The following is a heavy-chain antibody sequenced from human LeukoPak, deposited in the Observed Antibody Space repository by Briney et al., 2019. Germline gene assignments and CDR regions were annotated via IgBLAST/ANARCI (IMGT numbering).Heavy chain of an antibody. Sequence: KTSETLSLTCTVAGGSISSHYWSFIRQPPGEGLEWIGYIYHSGRTNYNPSFRGRVTMSVDTSKTQFSLRLTSVTATDTAVYYCARTRDDTSGYLSIDSWGQGTLVTVSS. CDR3: ARTRDDTSGYLSIDS. D-gene: IGHD3-22*01. CDR1: GGSISSHY. J-gene: IGHJ4*02. V-gene: IGHV4-59*11. CDR2: IYHSGRT.